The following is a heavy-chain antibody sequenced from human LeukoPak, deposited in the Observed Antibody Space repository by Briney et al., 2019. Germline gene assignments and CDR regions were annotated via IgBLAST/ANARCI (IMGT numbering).Heavy chain of an antibody. J-gene: IGHJ4*02. V-gene: IGHV4-39*01. CDR3: ARRRYSSGYIDY. D-gene: IGHD6-25*01. Sequence: GSLRLSCAASGFTFSSYSMNWVRQPPGKGLEWIGSIYYDGSTYYNPSLKSRVTVSVDTSKNQFSLKLSSVTAADTAVYYCARRRYSSGYIDYWGQGTLVTVSS. CDR1: GFTFSSYSMN. CDR2: IYYDGST.